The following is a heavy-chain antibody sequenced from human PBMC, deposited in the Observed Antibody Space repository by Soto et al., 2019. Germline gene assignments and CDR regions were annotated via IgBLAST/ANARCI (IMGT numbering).Heavy chain of an antibody. J-gene: IGHJ6*03. CDR1: GGSINISIYY. V-gene: IGHV4-61*05. D-gene: IGHD3-3*01. CDR2: IYYSGST. CDR3: ARHSLDFWSAYYYMDV. Sequence: PSETLYLTCTVSGGSINISIYYWAWLHQPPGKAMEWIGYIYYSGSTNYNPSLKSRVTISVDTSKNQFSLKLSSVTAADTAVYYCARHSLDFWSAYYYMDVWGKGTTVTVSS.